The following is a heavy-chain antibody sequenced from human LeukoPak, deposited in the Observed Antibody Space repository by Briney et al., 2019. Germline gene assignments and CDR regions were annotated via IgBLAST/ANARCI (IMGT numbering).Heavy chain of an antibody. J-gene: IGHJ4*02. Sequence: GGSLRLSCAASGFTFDDYAMHWVRQAPGKGLEWVSGISWNSVGIGYADSVKGRFTISRDTAKNSLYLQMNSLRAEDTALYYCARSCRSGYYSGFDYWGQGTLVTVSS. CDR1: GFTFDDYA. V-gene: IGHV3-9*01. D-gene: IGHD3-3*01. CDR2: ISWNSVGI. CDR3: ARSCRSGYYSGFDY.